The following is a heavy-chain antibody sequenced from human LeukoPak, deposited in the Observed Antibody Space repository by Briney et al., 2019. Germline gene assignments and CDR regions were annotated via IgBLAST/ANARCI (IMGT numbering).Heavy chain of an antibody. V-gene: IGHV3-48*03. CDR1: GFTFSSYE. Sequence: GGSLRLSCAASGFTFSSYEMNWVRQAPGKGLEWVLYISSSDSSIHYADSVKGRFTISRDNAKNSLYLQMNSLRAEDTAVYHCARQISRYCSGGSCYSGWEFYFDYWGQGTPVTVSS. D-gene: IGHD2-15*01. CDR3: ARQISRYCSGGSCYSGWEFYFDY. CDR2: ISSSDSSI. J-gene: IGHJ4*02.